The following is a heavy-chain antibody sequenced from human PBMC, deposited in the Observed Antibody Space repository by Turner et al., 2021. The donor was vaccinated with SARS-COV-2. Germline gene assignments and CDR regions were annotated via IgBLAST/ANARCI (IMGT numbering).Heavy chain of an antibody. CDR3: GNSYEYGWSGYDIDF. Sequence: QITLKVSGPTLVKPTQTLTLTCTFSGFSLSTSGVGVGWIRPPPGKALELPANIYWNGYKRYRPTLKRRPTITKDTPQNQGVLTMANMDPVGTATFYCGNSYEYGWSGYDIDFWGQGTPVTVSS. D-gene: IGHD3-3*01. CDR1: GFSLSTSGVG. V-gene: IGHV2-5*01. CDR2: IYWNGYK. J-gene: IGHJ4*02.